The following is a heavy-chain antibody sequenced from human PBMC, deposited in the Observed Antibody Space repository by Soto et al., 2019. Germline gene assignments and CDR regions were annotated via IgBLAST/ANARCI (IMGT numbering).Heavy chain of an antibody. Sequence: EVQLLESGGGLVQPGGALRLSCAASGFTFSSHAMSWVRQAPGKGLEWISSISAGSEGAYYADSVRGRFTISRDNSNNTLFPHMDSLRAEDTAQYYGARDLWWYLHLGQGTLVTVSS. CDR3: ARDLWWYLH. J-gene: IGHJ4*02. D-gene: IGHD2-15*01. CDR1: GFTFSSHA. V-gene: IGHV3-23*01. CDR2: ISAGSEGA.